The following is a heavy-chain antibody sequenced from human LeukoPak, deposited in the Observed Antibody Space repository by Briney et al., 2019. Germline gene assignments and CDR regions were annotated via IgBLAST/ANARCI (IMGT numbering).Heavy chain of an antibody. CDR3: ARFRYASTWPYGVDV. D-gene: IGHD6-13*01. CDR1: GFTFKSYA. J-gene: IGHJ6*02. Sequence: GGSLRLSCSASGFTFKSYAMHWVRQAPGKGLEYVSSINTNGANTYYADSVKGRFTISRDNSRNTVYVQMNSLTPEDTAVYYCARFRYASTWPYGVDVWGQGTTVTVSS. CDR2: INTNGANT. V-gene: IGHV3-64*04.